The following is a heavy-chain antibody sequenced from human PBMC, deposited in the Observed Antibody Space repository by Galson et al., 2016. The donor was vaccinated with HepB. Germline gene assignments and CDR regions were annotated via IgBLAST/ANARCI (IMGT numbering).Heavy chain of an antibody. Sequence: QSGAEVKKPGESLKISCQASGYRFTDYWIGWVRQMPGEGLEWMGIINPDDSDAKYSPSFQGQVTISADKSISPAYLQWSSLKASDPAMYFCARRDVITMVRGFDSWGQGTLVTVSS. CDR1: GYRFTDYW. CDR3: ARRDVITMVRGFDS. CDR2: INPDDSDA. J-gene: IGHJ4*02. D-gene: IGHD3-10*01. V-gene: IGHV5-51*01.